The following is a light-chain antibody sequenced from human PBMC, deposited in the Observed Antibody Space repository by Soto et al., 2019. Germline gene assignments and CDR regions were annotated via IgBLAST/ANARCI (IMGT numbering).Light chain of an antibody. Sequence: EIVLTQSPGTLSLSPGERATLSCRASQSVSSSYLAWYQQKPGQAPRLRIYGASSRATGIPDRFGGSGSGTDFTLTISRLEPEDFAVYFCQQYGTSPRTFGQGTKVEIK. CDR1: QSVSSSY. CDR3: QQYGTSPRT. V-gene: IGKV3-20*01. J-gene: IGKJ1*01. CDR2: GAS.